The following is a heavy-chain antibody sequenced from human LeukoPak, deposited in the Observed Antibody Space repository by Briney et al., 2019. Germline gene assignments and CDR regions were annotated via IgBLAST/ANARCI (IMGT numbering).Heavy chain of an antibody. D-gene: IGHD1-26*01. CDR3: AKRTKVGATTFYYYGMDV. Sequence: PGGSLRLSCAASEFTFSSYGMHWVRQAPGKGLEWVALISYDGSNKYYADSVKGRFTISRDNSKNTLYLQMDSLRAEDTAVYYCAKRTKVGATTFYYYGMDVWGQGTTVTVSS. J-gene: IGHJ6*02. CDR1: EFTFSSYG. CDR2: ISYDGSNK. V-gene: IGHV3-30*18.